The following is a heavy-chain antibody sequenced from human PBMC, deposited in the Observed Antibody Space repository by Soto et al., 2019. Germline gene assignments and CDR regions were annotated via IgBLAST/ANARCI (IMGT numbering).Heavy chain of an antibody. V-gene: IGHV4-30-4*01. CDR2: IYYSGST. CDR1: GGSISSGDYY. D-gene: IGHD1-26*01. J-gene: IGHJ4*02. Sequence: SETLSLTCTVSGGSISSGDYYWSWIRQPPGKGLEWIGYIYYSGSTYYNPSLKSRVTISVDTSKNQFSLKVSSVTAADTAVYYCARTQWELQGLDYWGQGTLVTVSS. CDR3: ARTQWELQGLDY.